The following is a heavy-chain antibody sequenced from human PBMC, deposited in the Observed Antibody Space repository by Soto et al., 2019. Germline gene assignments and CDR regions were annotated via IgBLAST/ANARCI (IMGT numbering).Heavy chain of an antibody. Sequence: GGSLRLSCEASGFTFSSNGINWVRQAPGKGLEWVSFISIGSKTTNYADSVRGRFTISRDNAKNTLYLQMNSLRADDTAVYYCAKGPPSSSSYYYYGVDVWGQGTTVTVSS. CDR3: AKGPPSSSSYYYYGVDV. CDR2: ISIGSKTT. J-gene: IGHJ6*02. CDR1: GFTFSSNG. D-gene: IGHD6-6*01. V-gene: IGHV3-48*01.